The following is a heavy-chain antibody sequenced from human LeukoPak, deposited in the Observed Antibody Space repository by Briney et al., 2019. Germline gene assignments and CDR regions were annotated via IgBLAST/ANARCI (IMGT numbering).Heavy chain of an antibody. CDR2: IKSKTDGGTT. CDR3: TTGSTAPPYYFDY. CDR1: GFTFSNAW. J-gene: IGHJ4*02. Sequence: GGSLRLSCAASGFTFSNAWMSWVRQAPGKGLEWVGRIKSKTDGGTTDYAAPVKGIFTISRDDSKNTLYLQMNSLKTEDTAVYYCTTGSTAPPYYFDYWGQGTLVTVSS. V-gene: IGHV3-15*01.